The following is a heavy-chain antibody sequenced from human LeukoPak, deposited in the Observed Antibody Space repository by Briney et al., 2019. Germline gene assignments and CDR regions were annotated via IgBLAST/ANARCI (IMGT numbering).Heavy chain of an antibody. J-gene: IGHJ4*02. CDR2: ISGSGGST. D-gene: IGHD6-19*01. Sequence: GGSLRLSCAASGFTYSSYAMSWVRQAPGKGLEWVSAISGSGGSTYYADSVKGRFTISRDNSKNTLYLQMNSLRAEDTAVYYCAKVWQWLDNYFDYWGQGTLVTVSS. CDR3: AKVWQWLDNYFDY. V-gene: IGHV3-23*01. CDR1: GFTYSSYA.